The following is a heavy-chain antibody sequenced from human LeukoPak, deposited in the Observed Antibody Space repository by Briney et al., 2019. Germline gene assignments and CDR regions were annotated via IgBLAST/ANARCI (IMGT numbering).Heavy chain of an antibody. CDR3: ARARENWNYGFYYFDY. CDR2: IIPIFGTA. J-gene: IGHJ4*02. D-gene: IGHD1-7*01. V-gene: IGHV1-69*13. CDR1: GGTFSSYA. Sequence: GASVKVSCKASGGTFSSYAISWVRQAPGQGLEWMGGIIPIFGTANYAQKFQGRVTITADESTSTAYMELSSLRSEDTAVYYCARARENWNYGFYYFDYWGQGTLVTVSS.